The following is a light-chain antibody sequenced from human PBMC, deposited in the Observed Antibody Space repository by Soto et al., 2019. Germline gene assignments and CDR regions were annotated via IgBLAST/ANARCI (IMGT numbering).Light chain of an antibody. Sequence: ALTQPPSASGSPGQSLTTSCTGASSDVGLYNFVSWYQQRPGKAPKLVIYEVTKRPSGVPDRFSGSKSGSTASLTVSGLQADDEADYYCASYAGTRLFVFGSGTKVTVL. V-gene: IGLV2-8*01. J-gene: IGLJ1*01. CDR1: SSDVGLYNF. CDR3: ASYAGTRLFV. CDR2: EVT.